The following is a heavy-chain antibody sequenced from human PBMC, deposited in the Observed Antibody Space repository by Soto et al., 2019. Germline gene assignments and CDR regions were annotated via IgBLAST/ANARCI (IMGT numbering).Heavy chain of an antibody. CDR3: ARDGMTTGDT. D-gene: IGHD2-21*02. CDR1: GVSVRSYT. Sequence: SETLSLTSIVSGVSVRSYTWSWVRQPANKGLEWIGRVFSSVSATYNPSLKSRVSISVDTPENRISLKLDSVTAADAGVYFCARDGMTTGDTWGPGTLVTVSS. CDR2: VFSSVSA. J-gene: IGHJ4*02. V-gene: IGHV4-4*07.